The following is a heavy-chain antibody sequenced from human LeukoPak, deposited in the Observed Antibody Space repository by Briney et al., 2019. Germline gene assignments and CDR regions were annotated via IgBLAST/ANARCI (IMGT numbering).Heavy chain of an antibody. CDR1: GGSLSGYY. J-gene: IGHJ3*02. CDR2: IYYSGST. CDR3: ARESGYYYDSSGYPLDI. V-gene: IGHV4-39*07. Sequence: PSETLSLTCGVFGGSLSGYYWGWIRQPPGKGLEWIGSIYYSGSTYYNPSLKSRVTISVDTSKNQFSLKLSSVTAADTAVYYCARESGYYYDSSGYPLDIWGQGTMVTVSS. D-gene: IGHD3-22*01.